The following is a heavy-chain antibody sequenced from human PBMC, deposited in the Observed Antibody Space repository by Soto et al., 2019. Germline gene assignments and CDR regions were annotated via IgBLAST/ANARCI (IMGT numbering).Heavy chain of an antibody. D-gene: IGHD1-26*01. CDR3: ARDSVVTEGSRYFDL. J-gene: IGHJ2*01. Sequence: QVQLVESGGGVVQPGRSLRLSYAASGFTFSSYALHWVRQAPGKGLEWVALISYDGSNKYSADSVKGRFTISRDNSKNTLYLQMNSLRAEDTAVYYCARDSVVTEGSRYFDLWGRGTLVTVSS. CDR2: ISYDGSNK. V-gene: IGHV3-30-3*01. CDR1: GFTFSSYA.